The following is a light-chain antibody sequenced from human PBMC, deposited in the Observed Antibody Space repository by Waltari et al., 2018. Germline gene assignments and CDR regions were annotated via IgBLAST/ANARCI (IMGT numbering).Light chain of an antibody. CDR1: QSVSSY. V-gene: IGKV3-11*01. CDR3: QQRSNWPPLT. CDR2: DAS. J-gene: IGKJ4*01. Sequence: EIVLTHSPATLSLSPGERPTLSCRASQSVSSYLVWYQQKPGQAPRLLIYDASNRATGIPARFSGSGSGTDFTLTISSLEPEDFAVYYCQQRSNWPPLTFGGGTKVEIK.